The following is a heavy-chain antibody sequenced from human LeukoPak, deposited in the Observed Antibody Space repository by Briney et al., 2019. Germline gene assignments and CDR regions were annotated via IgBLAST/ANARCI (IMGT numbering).Heavy chain of an antibody. CDR3: ARYSSSWHDAFDI. CDR1: GGTFSSYA. D-gene: IGHD6-13*01. CDR2: IIPIFGTA. V-gene: IGHV1-69*05. Sequence: ASVKVSCKASGGTFSSYAISWVRQAPGQGLEWMGGIIPIFGTANYAQKFQGRVTITTDESTSTAYMELSSLRSEDTAVYYCARYSSSWHDAFDIWGQGTTVIVSS. J-gene: IGHJ3*02.